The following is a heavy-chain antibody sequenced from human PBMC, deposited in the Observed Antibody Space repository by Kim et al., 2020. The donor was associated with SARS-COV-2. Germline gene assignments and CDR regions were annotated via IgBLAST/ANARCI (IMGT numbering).Heavy chain of an antibody. CDR1: GFTFSSYA. CDR3: AKESSGYYYVHSYFDY. CDR2: ISGSGHST. J-gene: IGHJ4*02. Sequence: GGSLRLSCAESGFTFSSYAMNWVRQAPGKGLEWVSAISGSGHSTYYADSVKGRFTISRDNSKNMLYLQMNSLRAEDTAVYYCAKESSGYYYVHSYFDYWGQGTLVTVSS. D-gene: IGHD3-22*01. V-gene: IGHV3-23*01.